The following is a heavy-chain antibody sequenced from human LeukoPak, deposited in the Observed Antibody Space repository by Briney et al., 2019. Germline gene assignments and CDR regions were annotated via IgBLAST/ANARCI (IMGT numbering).Heavy chain of an antibody. CDR2: IYYSGST. CDR1: GGSISSYY. V-gene: IGHV4-59*01. CDR3: ASSGDSSGYYYSLLDY. J-gene: IGHJ4*02. D-gene: IGHD3-22*01. Sequence: SETLSLTCTAPGGSISSYYWSWIRQPPGKGLEWIGKIYYSGSTNYNPSLKSRVTISVDTSKNQFSPKLSSVTAADTAVYYCASSGDSSGYYYSLLDYWGQGTLVTVSS.